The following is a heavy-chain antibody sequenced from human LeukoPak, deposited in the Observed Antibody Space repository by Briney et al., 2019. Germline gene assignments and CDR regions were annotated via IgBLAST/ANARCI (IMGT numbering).Heavy chain of an antibody. Sequence: ASVKVSCKASGYTFTGYYPHWVRQAPGQGLEWMGWINPNRGGTNFAQRFLGRVTMTRDTSISTAYMELSRLTSDDTAVYYCARGSGSGRKDAFDIWGQGTMVTVSS. V-gene: IGHV1-2*02. CDR3: ARGSGSGRKDAFDI. CDR1: GYTFTGYY. J-gene: IGHJ3*02. CDR2: INPNRGGT. D-gene: IGHD3-3*01.